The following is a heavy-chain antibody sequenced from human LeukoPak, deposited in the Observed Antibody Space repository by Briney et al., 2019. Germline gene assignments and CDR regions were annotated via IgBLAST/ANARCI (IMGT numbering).Heavy chain of an antibody. CDR1: GEYFSTYY. J-gene: IGHJ4*02. CDR3: ARPGLAYCGGDCYSSDGYYFDY. D-gene: IGHD2-21*01. V-gene: IGHV4-34*01. Sequence: SETLSLTCAVYGEYFSTYYYSWIRQPPGRGLEWIGEINHSGSTNYNPSLKSRLTISVDMSKKQFFLRLSSVTAADTAMYYCARPGLAYCGGDCYSSDGYYFDYWGQGTLVTVSS. CDR2: INHSGST.